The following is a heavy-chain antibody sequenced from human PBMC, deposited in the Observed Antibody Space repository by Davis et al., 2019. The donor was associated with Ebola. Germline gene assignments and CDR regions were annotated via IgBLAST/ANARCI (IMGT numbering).Heavy chain of an antibody. CDR3: AKFPIATSGTWYFDS. J-gene: IGHJ4*02. CDR2: ITNGGTNT. CDR1: GFTFSNYA. V-gene: IGHV3-23*01. Sequence: PGGSLRLSCAASGFTFSNYAMSWVRQPPGEALEWVSAITNGGTNTYYADSVKGRFTISRDNSRNILYLQMDGLRAEDTAVYYCAKFPIATSGTWYFDSWGQGTPVIVSP. D-gene: IGHD2-21*01.